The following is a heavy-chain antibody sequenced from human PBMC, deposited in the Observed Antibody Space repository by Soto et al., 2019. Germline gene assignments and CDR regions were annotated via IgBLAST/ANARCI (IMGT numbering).Heavy chain of an antibody. J-gene: IGHJ2*01. CDR3: ARVIAYCGGDCYRYFDL. Sequence: QVQLVQSGAEVKKPGSSVKVSCKASGGTFSSYAISWVRQAPGQGLEWMGGIIPIFGTANYAQKFQGRVTITADESTSTAYMELSSVRSEDTAVYYCARVIAYCGGDCYRYFDLWGRGTLVTVSS. CDR2: IIPIFGTA. CDR1: GGTFSSYA. D-gene: IGHD2-21*02. V-gene: IGHV1-69*01.